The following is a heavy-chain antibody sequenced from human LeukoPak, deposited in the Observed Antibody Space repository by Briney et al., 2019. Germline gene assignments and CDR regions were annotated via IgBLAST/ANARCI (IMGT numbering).Heavy chain of an antibody. CDR1: GYTFTSYY. CDR3: ARDDTAMVTSY. D-gene: IGHD5-18*01. J-gene: IGHJ4*02. Sequence: ASVKVSCKASGYTFTSYYMHWVRQARGQGLEWMGIINPSGGSTSYAQKFQGRVTMTRDMSTSTVYMELSSLRSEDTAVYYCARDDTAMVTSYWGQGTLVTVSS. CDR2: INPSGGST. V-gene: IGHV1-46*01.